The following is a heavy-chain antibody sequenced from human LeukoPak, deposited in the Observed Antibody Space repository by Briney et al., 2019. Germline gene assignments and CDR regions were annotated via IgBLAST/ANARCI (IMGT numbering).Heavy chain of an antibody. V-gene: IGHV1-24*01. CDR3: ARGRHYYDSSGFPSGDY. CDR2: FDPEDGET. J-gene: IGHJ4*01. Sequence: ASVKVSCKVSGYTLTELSMHWVRQAPGKGLGWMGGFDPEDGETIYAQKFQGRVTMTEDTSTDTAYMELSSLRSEDTAVYYCARGRHYYDSSGFPSGDYWGQGTLVTVSS. CDR1: GYTLTELS. D-gene: IGHD3-22*01.